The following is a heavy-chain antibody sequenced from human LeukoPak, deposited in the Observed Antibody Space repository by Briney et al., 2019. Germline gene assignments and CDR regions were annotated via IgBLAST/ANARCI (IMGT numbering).Heavy chain of an antibody. J-gene: IGHJ3*02. V-gene: IGHV4-34*01. Sequence: NPSETLSLTCAVYGGSFSGYYWSWIRQPPGKGLEWIGEINHSGSTNYNPSLKSRVTISVDTSKNQFSLKLSSVTAADTAVYYCARGGMTFGIWGQGTMVTVSS. D-gene: IGHD2/OR15-2a*01. CDR2: INHSGST. CDR3: ARGGMTFGI. CDR1: GGSFSGYY.